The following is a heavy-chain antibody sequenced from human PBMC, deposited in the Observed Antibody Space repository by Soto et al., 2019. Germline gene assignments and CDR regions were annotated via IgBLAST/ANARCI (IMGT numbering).Heavy chain of an antibody. J-gene: IGHJ6*02. CDR2: IWYDGSKK. D-gene: IGHD3-3*01. V-gene: IGHV3-33*01. CDR3: ARDASYYSLWSGYDPSRNSMDV. CDR1: GFTFSSFD. Sequence: QVQVVESGGGVVQPGRSLRLSCAASGFTFSSFDMHWVRQAPGKGLEWVSLIWYDGSKKSYGDSVKGRFTISRDKSRNTVYLQTNSLRADHTAVNYCARDASYYSLWSGYDPSRNSMDVWGQGTRVTVSS.